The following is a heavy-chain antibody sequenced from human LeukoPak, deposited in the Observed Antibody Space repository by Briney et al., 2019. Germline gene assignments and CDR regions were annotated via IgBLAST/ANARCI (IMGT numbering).Heavy chain of an antibody. CDR3: ARPRYPYYRLSGADYYYMDV. Sequence: SVKVSCKGSVGTFSCYSINWVRQAHRQGLEWVGRIIPIFSIANFAQKFQGRVAIRADKTTSTPYIELSRLRSEATPVYYSARPRYPYYRLSGADYYYMDVWGKGTTVTVSS. V-gene: IGHV1-69*02. D-gene: IGHD3-22*01. CDR1: VGTFSCYS. J-gene: IGHJ6*03. CDR2: IIPIFSIA.